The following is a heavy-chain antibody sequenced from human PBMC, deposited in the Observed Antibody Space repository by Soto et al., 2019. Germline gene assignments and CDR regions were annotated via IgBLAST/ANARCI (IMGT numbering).Heavy chain of an antibody. CDR3: ARDRGIAGDYYYGMDV. CDR2: ISSSSSTI. D-gene: IGHD6-13*01. CDR1: GFTFSSYS. V-gene: IGHV3-48*02. J-gene: IGHJ6*02. Sequence: EVQLVESGGGLVQPGGSLRLSCAASGFTFSSYSMNWVRQAPGKGLEWVSYISSSSSTIYYADSVKGRFTISRDNAKNSLYLQMISLRDEDTAVYYCARDRGIAGDYYYGMDVWGQGTTVTVSS.